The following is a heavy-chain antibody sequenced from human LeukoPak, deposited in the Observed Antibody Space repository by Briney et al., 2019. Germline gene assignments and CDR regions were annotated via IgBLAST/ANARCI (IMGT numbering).Heavy chain of an antibody. CDR3: MTAAGYNFGQY. V-gene: IGHV3-23*05. J-gene: IGHJ4*02. CDR2: LYIGGNT. Sequence: QAGGSLRLSCAASGFTFSSYAMSWVRQAPGKGLEWVSALYIGGNTYYADSVRGRFTISRDNSKNTLYLQMNSLRAEDTAIYYCMTAAGYNFGQYWGQGTLVTVSS. D-gene: IGHD5-18*01. CDR1: GFTFSSYA.